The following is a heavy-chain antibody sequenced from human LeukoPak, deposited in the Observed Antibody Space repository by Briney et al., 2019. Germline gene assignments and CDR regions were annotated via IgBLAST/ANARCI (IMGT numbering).Heavy chain of an antibody. CDR1: GYRFTNYW. CDR2: IYPDDSDT. CDR3: ARGGFCTGTSCYLAWFDP. Sequence: GESLKISCKGSGYRFTNYWIGWVRQMPGKGLELMGIIYPDDSDTRYSPSFQGQVTISADKSIRTAYLRWSSLKASDTAIYYCARGGFCTGTSCYLAWFDPWGQGTLVTVSS. D-gene: IGHD2-2*01. V-gene: IGHV5-51*01. J-gene: IGHJ5*02.